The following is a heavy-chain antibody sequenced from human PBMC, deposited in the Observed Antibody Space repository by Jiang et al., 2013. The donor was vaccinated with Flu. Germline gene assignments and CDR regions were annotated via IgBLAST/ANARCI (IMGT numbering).Heavy chain of an antibody. J-gene: IGHJ4*02. CDR3: ARDGITTLVTPEFDY. D-gene: IGHD4-23*01. V-gene: IGHV1-3*01. CDR2: INAGNGNT. CDR1: GYTFTSYA. Sequence: SGAEVKKPGASVKVSCKASGYTFTSYAVHWVRQAPGQRLEWMGWINAGNGNTKYPQKFRDRVTITRDTSASTAYMELSSLRSEDTAVYYCARDGITTLVTPEFDYWGQGTLVTVSS.